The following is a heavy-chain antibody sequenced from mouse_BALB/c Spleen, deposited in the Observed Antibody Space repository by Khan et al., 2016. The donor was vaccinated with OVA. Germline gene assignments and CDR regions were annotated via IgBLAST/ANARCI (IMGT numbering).Heavy chain of an antibody. J-gene: IGHJ3*01. CDR2: IWSGGST. V-gene: IGHV2-2*02. D-gene: IGHD2-4*01. CDR3: ARNYDYDEGLAY. Sequence: QVQLKQSGPGLVQPSQSLSITCTVSGFSLNHYGVHWVRQSPGKGLEWLGVIWSGGSTDYNAAFISRLSISKDNSKSQVFFKMNSLQPNDKAIYYCARNYDYDEGLAYWGQGTLVTVSA. CDR1: GFSLNHYG.